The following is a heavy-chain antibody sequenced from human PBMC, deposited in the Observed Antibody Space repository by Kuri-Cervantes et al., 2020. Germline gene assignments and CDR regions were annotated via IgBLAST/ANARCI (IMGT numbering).Heavy chain of an antibody. D-gene: IGHD4-23*01. CDR2: TNQDGSEK. Sequence: GESLKISCAASGFTFSSYAMSWVRQAPGKGLEWVANTNQDGSEKTYVDSVKGRFTISRDNAESSLYLQMNSLRDEDTAVYYCATTVGTSHIDFDYWGQGILVTVSS. V-gene: IGHV3-7*01. CDR3: ATTVGTSHIDFDY. J-gene: IGHJ4*02. CDR1: GFTFSSYA.